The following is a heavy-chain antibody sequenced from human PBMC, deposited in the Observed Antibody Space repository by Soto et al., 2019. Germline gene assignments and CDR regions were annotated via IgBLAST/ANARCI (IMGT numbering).Heavy chain of an antibody. CDR3: ARGGYYYNSSGYYYTFDY. V-gene: IGHV3-11*06. CDR1: GFTFSDYY. Sequence: KSGGSLRLSCAASGFTFSDYYMSWIRQAPGKGLEWVSYMSGSSRYTNYADSVKGRFTISRDNAKNSLYLQMNGLRAEDTAVYYCARGGYYYNSSGYYYTFDYWGQGTLVTVSS. J-gene: IGHJ4*02. D-gene: IGHD3-22*01. CDR2: MSGSSRYT.